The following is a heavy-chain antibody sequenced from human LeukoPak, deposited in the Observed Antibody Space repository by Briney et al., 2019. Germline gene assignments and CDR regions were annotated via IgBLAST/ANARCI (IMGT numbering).Heavy chain of an antibody. CDR2: ISYDGSNK. V-gene: IGHV3-30-3*01. J-gene: IGHJ4*02. D-gene: IGHD7-27*01. CDR3: ARGPTGGALDY. Sequence: GGSLRLSCAASGFTFSSYAMHWVRQAPGKGLEWVAVISYDGSNKYYADSVKGRFTISRDNSKNTLYLQMNSLRAEDTAVYYCARGPTGGALDYWGQGTLVTVSS. CDR1: GFTFSSYA.